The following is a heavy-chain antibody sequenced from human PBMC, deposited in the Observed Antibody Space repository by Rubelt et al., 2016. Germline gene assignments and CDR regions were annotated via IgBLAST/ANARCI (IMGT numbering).Heavy chain of an antibody. D-gene: IGHD1-26*01. CDR2: INGDGTII. V-gene: IGHV3-74*01. J-gene: IGHJ3*02. Sequence: RQWVRQVPGKGLVWVSRINGDGTIISYADSVKGRFTISRDNSKNTLYLQMNSLRAEDTAVDYCARDQGGDAFDIWGQGTMVTVSS. CDR3: ARDQGGDAFDI.